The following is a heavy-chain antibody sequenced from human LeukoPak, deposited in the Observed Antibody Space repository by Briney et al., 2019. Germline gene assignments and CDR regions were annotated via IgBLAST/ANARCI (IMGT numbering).Heavy chain of an antibody. D-gene: IGHD3-10*01. CDR2: INSDGSST. Sequence: GGSLRFSGAASGFTSSSYGMHWARQAPGKGLFWVSRINSDGSSTSYADSVKGRFTISRDNAKNTLYLQMNSLRAEDTAVYYCARISRGLLNLDAFDIWGQGTMVTVSS. CDR1: GFTSSSYG. J-gene: IGHJ3*02. V-gene: IGHV3-74*01. CDR3: ARISRGLLNLDAFDI.